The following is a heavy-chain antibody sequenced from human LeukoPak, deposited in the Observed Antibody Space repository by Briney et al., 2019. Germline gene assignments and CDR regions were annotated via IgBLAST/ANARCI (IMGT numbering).Heavy chain of an antibody. D-gene: IGHD6-13*01. V-gene: IGHV3-48*01. CDR3: AREHTYTSSWYTSCDY. CDR2: ITASSTTI. J-gene: IGHJ4*02. Sequence: ARSLTLSCPASTFTSTNYNTNCVRHAPENWLEWDSYITASSTTIYYANSMKGSSTISRHNSTNPTYLQTSSLLTADTAVYYCAREHTYTSSWYTSCDYWGQGILVTVSS. CDR1: TFTSTNYN.